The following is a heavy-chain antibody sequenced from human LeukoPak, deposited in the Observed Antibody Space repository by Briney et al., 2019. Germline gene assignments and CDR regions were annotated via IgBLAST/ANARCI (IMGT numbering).Heavy chain of an antibody. CDR3: ARMYGDYFDN. CDR1: GSTFSTYD. D-gene: IGHD2-8*01. V-gene: IGHV3-7*01. Sequence: GGSLRLSCAASGSTFSTYDMTWVRQAPGKGLEWVANIKQDGSDKYYVDSVKGRFTISRDNAKNSLYLQMNSLRAEDTAVYYCARMYGDYFDNWGQGALVTVSS. CDR2: IKQDGSDK. J-gene: IGHJ4*02.